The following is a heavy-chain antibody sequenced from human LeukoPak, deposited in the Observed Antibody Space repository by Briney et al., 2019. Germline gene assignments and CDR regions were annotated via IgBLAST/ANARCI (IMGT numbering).Heavy chain of an antibody. CDR2: ISAYNGNT. J-gene: IGHJ6*02. CDR3: ARVTTVTTYYYYGLDV. D-gene: IGHD4-17*01. Sequence: GASVKVSCKASGYTFTSYGISWVRQAPGQGLEGMGWISAYNGNTNYAQKLQGRVTMTTDTSTSTAYMELRSLRSDDTAVYYCARVTTVTTYYYYGLDVWGQGTTVTVSS. CDR1: GYTFTSYG. V-gene: IGHV1-18*01.